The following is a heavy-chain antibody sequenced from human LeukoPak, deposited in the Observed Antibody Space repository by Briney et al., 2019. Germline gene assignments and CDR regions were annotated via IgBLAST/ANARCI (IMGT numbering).Heavy chain of an antibody. D-gene: IGHD2-15*01. CDR1: GFTVSSNY. CDR3: ASRSGTYSYYMDF. CDR2: IYRGDST. J-gene: IGHJ6*03. V-gene: IGHV3-53*01. Sequence: GGSLRLSCAASGFTVSSNYMSWVRQAPGKGPDWVSVIYRGDSTYYADSVKGRFTISRDKSKNTLCLQMNSLRAEDTAVYYCASRSGTYSYYMDFWGKVTTVTVSS.